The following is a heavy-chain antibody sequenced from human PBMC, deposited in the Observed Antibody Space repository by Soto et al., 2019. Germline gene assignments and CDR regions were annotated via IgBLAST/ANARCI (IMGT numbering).Heavy chain of an antibody. CDR1: GFTFSSYG. Sequence: QVQLVESGGGVVQPGRSLRLSCAASGFTFSSYGMHWVRQAPGKGLEWVAVMYFDGSTERYADSVKGRFTISRDNSKNTLYLQMNSLRAEDTALYYCVKDRQGTVADYKKDGFDLWGQGTMVTVSS. D-gene: IGHD1-26*01. CDR2: MYFDGSTE. CDR3: VKDRQGTVADYKKDGFDL. J-gene: IGHJ3*01. V-gene: IGHV3-33*06.